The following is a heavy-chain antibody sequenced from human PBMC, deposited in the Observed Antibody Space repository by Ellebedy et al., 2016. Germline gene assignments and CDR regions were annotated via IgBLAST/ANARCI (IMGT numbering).Heavy chain of an antibody. Sequence: GGSLRLSCAASGFTFSSYAMSWVRQAPGKGLEWVSGITDSGSHTYYADSVRGRFTISRDNSKNTLYLQMSILRAEDTAVYYCAKRAATGTGPYYFDYWGQGTLVTVSS. CDR2: ITDSGSHT. V-gene: IGHV3-23*01. CDR3: AKRAATGTGPYYFDY. CDR1: GFTFSSYA. D-gene: IGHD6-13*01. J-gene: IGHJ4*02.